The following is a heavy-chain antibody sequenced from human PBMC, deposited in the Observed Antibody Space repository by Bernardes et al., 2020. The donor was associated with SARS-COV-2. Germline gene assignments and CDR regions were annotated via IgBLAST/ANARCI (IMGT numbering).Heavy chain of an antibody. CDR2: FYYSGIT. J-gene: IGHJ4*02. CDR1: GGSINSYY. CDR3: GSGDYGDYVDY. D-gene: IGHD4-17*01. Sequence: ETLSLPCAVSGGSINSYYWHWIRQPPGKGLEWIGYFYYSGITNYNPSLESRVTISADTSKNRFSLKLTSVTAADTAVYYCGSGDYGDYVDYWGQGTLVTVSS. V-gene: IGHV4-59*01.